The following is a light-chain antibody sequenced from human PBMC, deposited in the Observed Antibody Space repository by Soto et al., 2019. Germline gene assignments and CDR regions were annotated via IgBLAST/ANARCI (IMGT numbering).Light chain of an antibody. V-gene: IGLV2-14*01. CDR1: SSDVGGYNY. Sequence: LTQPASVSGSPGQSITISCTGTSSDVGGYNYVSWYQQHPGKAPKLMIYEVSNRPSGVSNRFSGSKSGNTASLTISGLQAEDEADYYCNSYASSSTLYVFGTGTKVTVL. CDR3: NSYASSSTLYV. J-gene: IGLJ1*01. CDR2: EVS.